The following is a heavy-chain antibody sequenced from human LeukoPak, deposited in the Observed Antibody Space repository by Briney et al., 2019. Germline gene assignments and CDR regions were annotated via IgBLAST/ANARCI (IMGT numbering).Heavy chain of an antibody. CDR3: AGDDSSGRRV. CDR2: IYYSGGT. Sequence: SETLSLTCTVSGGSISSYYWSWIRQPPGKGLEWIGYIYYSGGTNYNPSLKSRVTISVGTSKNQFSLKLSSVTAADTAVYYCAGDDSSGRRVWGQGTMVTVSS. V-gene: IGHV4-59*01. J-gene: IGHJ3*01. CDR1: GGSISSYY. D-gene: IGHD3-22*01.